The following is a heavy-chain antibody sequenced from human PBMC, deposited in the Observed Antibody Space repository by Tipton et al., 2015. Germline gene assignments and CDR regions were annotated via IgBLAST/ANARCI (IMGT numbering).Heavy chain of an antibody. D-gene: IGHD7-27*01. CDR3: ARRSLVGNWGLDS. CDR2: IFHSADT. V-gene: IGHV4-4*02. CDR1: GGSISSISW. Sequence: SLRLSCTVSGGSISSISWWTWVRQPPNKGLEWIGQIFHSADTNYSPSLRGRVTMSVDTSKGHLSLRLTSVTAADTAIYYCARRSLVGNWGLDSWGQGVLVTVSS. J-gene: IGHJ4*02.